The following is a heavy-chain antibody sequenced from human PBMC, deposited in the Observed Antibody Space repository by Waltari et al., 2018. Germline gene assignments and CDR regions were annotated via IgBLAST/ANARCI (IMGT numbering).Heavy chain of an antibody. D-gene: IGHD3-3*01. CDR1: ESRFTSYW. J-gene: IGHJ5*02. CDR3: ARAAWDYDFWSGNWFDP. CDR2: IYPGHSDT. V-gene: IGHV5-51*01. Sequence: EVQLVQSGAEVKEPGESLTISGKGSESRFTSYWTGGVRQMPGQGLEWMGIIYPGHSDTRYSPSFQGQVTISADKSISTAYLQWSSLKASDTAMYYCARAAWDYDFWSGNWFDPWGQGTLVTVSS.